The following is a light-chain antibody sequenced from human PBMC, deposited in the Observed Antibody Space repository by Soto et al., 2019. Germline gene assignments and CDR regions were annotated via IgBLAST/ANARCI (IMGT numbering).Light chain of an antibody. J-gene: IGLJ2*01. CDR2: GNS. Sequence: QPVLTQPPSVSGAPGQRVTISGTGSSSNIGAGYDVHWYQQLPGTAPKLLIYGNSNRPSGVPDRFSGSKSGTSASLAITGLQAEDEADYYCQSYDSSLSGHVVFGGGTKVTVL. V-gene: IGLV1-40*01. CDR3: QSYDSSLSGHVV. CDR1: SSNIGAGYD.